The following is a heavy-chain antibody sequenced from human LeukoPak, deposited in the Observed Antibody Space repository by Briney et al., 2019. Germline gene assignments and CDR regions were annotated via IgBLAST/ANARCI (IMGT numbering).Heavy chain of an antibody. Sequence: GGSLRLSCAASGFTFSSYWMSWVRQAPGKGLEWVGFIRSKAYGGTTEYAASVKGRFTISRDDSKSIAYLQMNSLKTEDTAVYYCTRVEMATITPYYYYYGMDVWGQGTTVTVSS. CDR1: GFTFSSYW. V-gene: IGHV3-49*04. D-gene: IGHD5-24*01. CDR3: TRVEMATITPYYYYYGMDV. CDR2: IRSKAYGGTT. J-gene: IGHJ6*02.